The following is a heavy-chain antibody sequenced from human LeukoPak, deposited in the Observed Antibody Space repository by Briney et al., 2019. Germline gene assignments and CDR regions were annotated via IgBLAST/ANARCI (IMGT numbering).Heavy chain of an antibody. CDR3: AGDRRTSGWYAS. D-gene: IGHD6-19*01. V-gene: IGHV3-53*01. Sequence: GGSLRLSCVPSGFTVSSHYISWFRQAPGKGLEWVSVVFTTGTTYYADSVKGRFTLSRDTLKNTVYLQMNSLTAEDTALYYCAGDRRTSGWYASWGQGTLVSVSS. CDR1: GFTVSSHY. J-gene: IGHJ5*01. CDR2: VFTTGTT.